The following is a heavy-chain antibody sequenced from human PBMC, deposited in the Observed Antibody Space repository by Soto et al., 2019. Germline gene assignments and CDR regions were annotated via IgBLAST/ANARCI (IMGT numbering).Heavy chain of an antibody. CDR3: AKPVWSGYYCFDY. CDR2: IYSGGST. CDR1: GFTVSSNY. J-gene: IGHJ4*02. D-gene: IGHD3-3*01. Sequence: GGSLRLSCAASGFTVSSNYMSWVRRAPGKGLEWVSVIYSGGSTYYADSVKGRFTISRDNSKNAVYLQMNSLRAEDTAVYYCAKPVWSGYYCFDYWGQGTLVTVSS. V-gene: IGHV3-53*01.